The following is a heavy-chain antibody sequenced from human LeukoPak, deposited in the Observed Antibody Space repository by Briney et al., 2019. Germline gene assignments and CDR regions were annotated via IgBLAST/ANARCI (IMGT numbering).Heavy chain of an antibody. CDR3: ANIRGG. Sequence: GGSLRLSCAASGFTFSSYWMTWVRQAPGKGLEWVANIKQDGSEKLYVDSVKGRFAISRDNAKNSLYLQMNSLRVEDTAVYYCANIRGGWGQGTLVTVSS. CDR2: IKQDGSEK. J-gene: IGHJ4*02. CDR1: GFTFSSYW. D-gene: IGHD3-16*01. V-gene: IGHV3-7*03.